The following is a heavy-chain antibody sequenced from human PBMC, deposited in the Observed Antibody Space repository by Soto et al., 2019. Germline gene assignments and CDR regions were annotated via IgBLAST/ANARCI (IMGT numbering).Heavy chain of an antibody. V-gene: IGHV4-31*03. Sequence: SETLSLTCTVSCGPISSGGYYWSWIRQHPGKGLEWIGFIYYSGYTYYNPSLKSRVSISVDTSKNQFSLKLSSVTAADTAVYYCARVLGYCTGGNCYPDYWGQGTLVTVSS. CDR2: IYYSGYT. CDR1: CGPISSGGYY. J-gene: IGHJ4*02. D-gene: IGHD2-15*01. CDR3: ARVLGYCTGGNCYPDY.